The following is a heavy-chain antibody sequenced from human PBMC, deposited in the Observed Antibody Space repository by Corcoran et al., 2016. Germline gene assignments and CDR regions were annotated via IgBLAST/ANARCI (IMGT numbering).Heavy chain of an antibody. CDR1: GGTFSSYA. D-gene: IGHD6-19*01. CDR2: IIPIFGTA. V-gene: IGHV1-69*01. Sequence: QVQLVQSGAEVKKPGSSVKVSCKASGGTFSSYAISWVRQAPGQGLEWMGGIIPIFGTANYAQKFQGRVTITADESTSTAYMELSSLRSEDTVVYYCARGAPSRGPRDYYYYGLDVWGQGTTVTVSS. CDR3: ARGAPSRGPRDYYYYGLDV. J-gene: IGHJ6*02.